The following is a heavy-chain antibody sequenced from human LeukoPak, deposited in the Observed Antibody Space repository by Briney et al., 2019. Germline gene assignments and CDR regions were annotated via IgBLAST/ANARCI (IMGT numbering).Heavy chain of an antibody. Sequence: GGSLRLSCAAPGFTVSSNYMSWVRQAPGKGLEWVSLIYSGGSTYYADSVKGRFTISRDNSKNTLYLQMNSLRAEDTAVYYCARVMGGFGEFYFDYWGQGTLVTVSS. V-gene: IGHV3-66*01. J-gene: IGHJ4*02. CDR1: GFTVSSNY. CDR2: IYSGGST. D-gene: IGHD3-10*01. CDR3: ARVMGGFGEFYFDY.